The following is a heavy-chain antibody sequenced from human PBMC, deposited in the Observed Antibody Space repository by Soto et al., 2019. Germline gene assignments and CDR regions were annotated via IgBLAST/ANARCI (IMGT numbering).Heavy chain of an antibody. D-gene: IGHD6-19*01. CDR1: GASISSYF. Sequence: SETLSLTCTVSGASISSYFWTWIRQPAGKGLDWIGRISTNGTTNYNPSLKSRVTMSVDTSKNHFSLNMSSVTAADTAVYYCAREAGPDRWFDPWGQGTLVTTSS. V-gene: IGHV4-4*07. CDR3: AREAGPDRWFDP. J-gene: IGHJ5*01. CDR2: ISTNGTT.